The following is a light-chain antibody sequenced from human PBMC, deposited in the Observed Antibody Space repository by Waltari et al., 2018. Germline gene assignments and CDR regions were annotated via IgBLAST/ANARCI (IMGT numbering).Light chain of an antibody. Sequence: EIVLTQSPGTQSLSPGALATLSCRASQSISKDLAWYQQKPGQAPSLLIYHASIRAAGIPDRFSGSGSGTDFSLTISRLEPEYFAVYYCQHYESLPVTFGQGTKVEIK. J-gene: IGKJ1*01. CDR2: HAS. V-gene: IGKV3-20*01. CDR1: QSISKD. CDR3: QHYESLPVT.